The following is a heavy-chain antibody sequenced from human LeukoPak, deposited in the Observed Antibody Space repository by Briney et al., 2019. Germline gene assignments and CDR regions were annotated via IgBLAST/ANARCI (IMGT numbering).Heavy chain of an antibody. D-gene: IGHD2-21*02. Sequence: GSLRLSCAASGFTFSSYGVQWVRQAPGKGLEWVAVIWYDGSNKYYADSVKGRFTIPRDNSKNTLYLQMNSLRAEHTAVYYCARSPGGDLVYDYWGQGTLVTVSS. J-gene: IGHJ4*02. CDR2: IWYDGSNK. CDR3: ARSPGGDLVYDY. V-gene: IGHV3-33*01. CDR1: GFTFSSYG.